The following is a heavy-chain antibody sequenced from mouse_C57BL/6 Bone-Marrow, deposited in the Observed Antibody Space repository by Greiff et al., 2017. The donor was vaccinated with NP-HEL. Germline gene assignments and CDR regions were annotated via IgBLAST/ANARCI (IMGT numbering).Heavy chain of an antibody. D-gene: IGHD1-1*01. V-gene: IGHV1-63*01. CDR1: GYTFTNYW. J-gene: IGHJ1*03. CDR3: GRAGVHYGSSYRYVDV. CDR2: IYPGGGYT. Sequence: QVQLQQSGAELVRPGTSVKLSCKASGYTFTNYWIGWAKQRPGHGLEWIGGIYPGGGYTNYNEKFKGKATLTADKSSSTAYMQFSSLTSEDSAIYYCGRAGVHYGSSYRYVDVWGKGTTVTVSS.